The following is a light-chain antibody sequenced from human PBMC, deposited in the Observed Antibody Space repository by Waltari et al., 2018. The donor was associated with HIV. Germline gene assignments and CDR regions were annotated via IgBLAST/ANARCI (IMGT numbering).Light chain of an antibody. J-gene: IGKJ2*01. CDR3: QKYDRAPYT. CDR2: GAS. CDR1: QDISSS. V-gene: IGKV1-27*01. Sequence: DIQVTQSPSSLSVSIGDRVTITCRSTQDISSSLAWYQHTPGTPPKLLMYGASTLQSGVPSRFRGSGSGTDFTLTITSLQSEDIGIYYCQKYDRAPYTFGQGTRLEI.